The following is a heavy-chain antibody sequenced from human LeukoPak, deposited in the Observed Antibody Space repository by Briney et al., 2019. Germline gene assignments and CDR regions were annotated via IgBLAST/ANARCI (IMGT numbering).Heavy chain of an antibody. CDR1: GNTFTKYF. V-gene: IGHV1-46*01. J-gene: IGHJ5*02. CDR3: ARKASRTTSSWFDP. CDR2: NNPNNGIT. Sequence: ASVKVSCKASGNTFTKYFVQWVRQAPGQGLEWTGMNNPNNGITTYAQRFQGRFTMTRDMSTRTVYLDLSSLRSEDTAVYYCARKASRTTSSWFDPWGQGSLVIVSS. D-gene: IGHD1-1*01.